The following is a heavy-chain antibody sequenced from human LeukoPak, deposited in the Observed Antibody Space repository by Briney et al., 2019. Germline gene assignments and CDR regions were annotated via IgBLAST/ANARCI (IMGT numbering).Heavy chain of an antibody. CDR1: GYTFTSYD. V-gene: IGHV1-2*02. J-gene: IGHJ4*02. CDR2: INPKSGGT. Sequence: ASVKVSCKASGYTFTSYDINWVRQAPGQGLEWMGWINPKSGGTNYAQKFQGRVTMTRDTSISTASMELSRLRSDDTAVYYCARSIVGASPIDCWGQGTLVTVSS. CDR3: ARSIVGASPIDC. D-gene: IGHD1-26*01.